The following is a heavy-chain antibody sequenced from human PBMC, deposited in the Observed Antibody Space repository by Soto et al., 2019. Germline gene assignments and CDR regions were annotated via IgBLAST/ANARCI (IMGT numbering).Heavy chain of an antibody. J-gene: IGHJ6*02. D-gene: IGHD3-3*01. CDR2: ISCYNGKT. CDR3: ARDATPPELRFLEWHNYDYNGMDV. V-gene: IGHV1-18*01. Sequence: QVQVVQSGDAVKETGASVRVSCKTSGYSFTAYGISWVRQAPGQGLEWMGWISCYNGKTKYAQKVQGRVTMTTDTYTSTAHMEVRSLRSDDTAIYYCARDATPPELRFLEWHNYDYNGMDVWGQGPTVTVSS. CDR1: GYSFTAYG.